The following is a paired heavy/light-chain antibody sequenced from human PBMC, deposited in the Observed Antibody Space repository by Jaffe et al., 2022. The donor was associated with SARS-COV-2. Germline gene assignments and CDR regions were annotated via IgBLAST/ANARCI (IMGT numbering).Heavy chain of an antibody. CDR1: GDSISSATYY. D-gene: IGHD2-15*01. Sequence: QLQLQESGPGRVKPSETLSLTCTVSGDSISSATYYWGWIRQSPGKGLEWIGTIYNTGGTYYNPSLKSRVIISVETSKNQFSLQLTSVTAADTAVYYCGKGHCNGGSCLLGWFDPWGQGTLVTVSS. J-gene: IGHJ5*02. CDR3: GKGHCNGGSCLLGWFDP. CDR2: IYNTGGT. V-gene: IGHV4-39*01.
Light chain of an antibody. J-gene: IGKJ2*01. CDR1: QSVHSDV. CDR3: QQYGPSPPFT. V-gene: IGKV3-20*01. CDR2: GTF. Sequence: EIVLTQSPGTLSLSPGERVTLSCRASQSVHSDVLAWYQQKPGQAPRLIMYGTFNRMTGIPDRFSGSGSGTDFTLTISRLEPEDFAVYYCQQYGPSPPFTFGQGTRLEI.